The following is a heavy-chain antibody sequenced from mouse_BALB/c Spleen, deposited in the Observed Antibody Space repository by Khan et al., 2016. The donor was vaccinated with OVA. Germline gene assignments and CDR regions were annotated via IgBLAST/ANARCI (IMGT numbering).Heavy chain of an antibody. CDR2: INPSTGYT. D-gene: IGHD2-5*01. Sequence: VQLQESGAELARPGASVKMSCKASGYTFTSYSIHWVKKRPGQGLEWIGYINPSTGYTNYNQKFEDKATLTTDKSSTTAYMQLSSLTSDDSAVYNCVSDCAYHSNGCGFAYWGQGTLLTVSA. V-gene: IGHV1-4*01. CDR1: GYTFTSYS. CDR3: VSDCAYHSNGCGFAY. J-gene: IGHJ3*01.